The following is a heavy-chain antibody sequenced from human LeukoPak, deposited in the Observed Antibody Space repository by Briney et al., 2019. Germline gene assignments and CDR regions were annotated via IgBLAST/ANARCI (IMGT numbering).Heavy chain of an antibody. D-gene: IGHD6-13*01. V-gene: IGHV3-30*02. CDR1: GFTFSSYG. J-gene: IGHJ3*02. Sequence: GGSLRLSCAASGFTFSSYGMHWVRQAPGKGLEWVAFIRYDGSNKYYADSVKGRFTISRDNSKNTLYLQMNSLRAEDTAVYYCAKERAAAAYAFDIWGQGTMVTVSS. CDR3: AKERAAAAYAFDI. CDR2: IRYDGSNK.